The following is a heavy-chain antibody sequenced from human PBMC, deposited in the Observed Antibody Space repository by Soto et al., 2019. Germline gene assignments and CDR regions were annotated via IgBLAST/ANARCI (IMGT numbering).Heavy chain of an antibody. CDR2: IVVGSGDT. CDR3: AAEVGYL. Sequence: QMQLVQSGPEVKKPGTSVKVSCKGSGYTFTNSAVQWVRQARGQRLEWMGGIVVGSGDTKYAQTFQERVTFTRDVSTSTAYMELSSLNSEDTVVYYCAAEVGYLWGQGNLVTVSS. J-gene: IGHJ5*02. CDR1: GYTFTNSA. D-gene: IGHD1-26*01. V-gene: IGHV1-58*01.